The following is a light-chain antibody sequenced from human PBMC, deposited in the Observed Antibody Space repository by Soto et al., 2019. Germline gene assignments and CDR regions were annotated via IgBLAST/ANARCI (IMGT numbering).Light chain of an antibody. J-gene: IGKJ1*01. CDR1: QSINSW. V-gene: IGKV1-5*01. CDR3: QQYNSYPWT. Sequence: DIPMTQSPSTLSASVGDRVTITCRASQSINSWLAWYQQKPGKAPKLLIYDASSLQSGVPSRFSGSGSGTEFTLTFSSLQPDDFATYYCQQYNSYPWTFGQGTKVEIK. CDR2: DAS.